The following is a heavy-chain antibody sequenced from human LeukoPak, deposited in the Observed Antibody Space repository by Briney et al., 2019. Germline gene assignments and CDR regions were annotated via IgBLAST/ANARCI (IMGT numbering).Heavy chain of an antibody. Sequence: SETLSLICSVSGGSISGYYWSWIRQPAGKGLEWIGCIYTSGSTNYNPSLKSRVTMSVDTSKNQFSLKLSYVTAADTAVYYCARVDVFGVVSSDYYYYYMDVWGKGTTVTVSS. V-gene: IGHV4-4*07. CDR3: ARVDVFGVVSSDYYYYYMDV. CDR2: IYTSGST. J-gene: IGHJ6*03. CDR1: GGSISGYY. D-gene: IGHD3-3*01.